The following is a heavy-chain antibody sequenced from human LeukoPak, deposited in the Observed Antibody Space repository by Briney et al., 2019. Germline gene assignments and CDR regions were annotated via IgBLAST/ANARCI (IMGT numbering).Heavy chain of an antibody. D-gene: IGHD2-15*01. CDR2: IRSKANSYAT. CDR3: TRSDCSGGSCYDY. V-gene: IGHV3-73*01. J-gene: IGHJ4*02. CDR1: GFTFSGSA. Sequence: GGSLRLSCAASGFTFSGSAMHWVRQASGKGLEWVGRIRSKANSYATAYAASVKGRFTISRDDSKNTAYLQMNSLKTEDTAVYYCTRSDCSGGSCYDYWGQGTLVTVSS.